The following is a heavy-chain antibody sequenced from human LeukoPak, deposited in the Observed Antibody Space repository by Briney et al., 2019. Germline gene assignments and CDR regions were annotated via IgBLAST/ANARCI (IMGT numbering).Heavy chain of an antibody. CDR1: GFTVSSNY. Sequence: PGGSLRLSCAASGFTVSSNYMSWVRQAPGKGLEWVSVIYSGGSTYYADSVKGRFTISRDNSKNTLYLQMNSLRAEDTAVYYCARGAPQYYFDYWGQGTLVTVSS. V-gene: IGHV3-53*01. CDR3: ARGAPQYYFDY. D-gene: IGHD3-16*01. J-gene: IGHJ4*02. CDR2: IYSGGST.